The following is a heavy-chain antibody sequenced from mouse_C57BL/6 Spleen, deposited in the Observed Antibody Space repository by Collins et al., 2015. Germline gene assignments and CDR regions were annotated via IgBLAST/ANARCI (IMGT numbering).Heavy chain of an antibody. V-gene: IGHV5-9-1*01. J-gene: IGHJ4*01. D-gene: IGHD1-1*01. CDR3: ARQGITTVVAKAMDY. CDR2: ISSGGSYT. CDR1: GFTFSSYA. Sequence: EVMLVEVWGGSVKPGGSLKLSCAASGFTFSSYAMSWVRQTPEKRLEWVATISSGGSYTYYPDSVKGRFTISRDNAKNTLYLQMSSLRSEDTAMYYCARQGITTVVAKAMDYWGQGTSVTVSS.